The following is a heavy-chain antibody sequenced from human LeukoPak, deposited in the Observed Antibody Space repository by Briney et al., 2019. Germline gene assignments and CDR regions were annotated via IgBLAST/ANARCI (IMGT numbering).Heavy chain of an antibody. CDR1: GFTFSSYG. Sequence: PGRSLRLSCAASGFTFSSYGMHWVRQAPGKGLEWVAVIWYDGSSKFYADSLKGRFTVSRDNSKSTVYLQMSSLRAEDTAVYYCARDRSSDWHGAFDIWGQGTMVTVSS. D-gene: IGHD6-19*01. CDR2: IWYDGSSK. CDR3: ARDRSSDWHGAFDI. V-gene: IGHV3-33*01. J-gene: IGHJ3*02.